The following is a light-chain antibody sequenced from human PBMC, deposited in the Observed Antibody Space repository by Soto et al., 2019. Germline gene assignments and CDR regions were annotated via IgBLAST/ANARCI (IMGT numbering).Light chain of an antibody. CDR1: QSINAH. Sequence: EVVMTQSPATLSVSPGERVTLSCRASQSINAHLAWYQQKPGQAPRLLIHGASTRATGIPARFSGSGFGTEFILPISSLQSADFAVYYCQQYNNWLWTFGQGTKVEIQ. V-gene: IGKV3-15*01. J-gene: IGKJ1*01. CDR2: GAS. CDR3: QQYNNWLWT.